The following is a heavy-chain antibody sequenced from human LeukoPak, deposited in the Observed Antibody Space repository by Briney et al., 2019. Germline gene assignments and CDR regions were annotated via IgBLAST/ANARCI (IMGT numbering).Heavy chain of an antibody. V-gene: IGHV3-11*01. CDR1: GFTFSDYY. CDR2: ISNSGSTI. CDR3: TRVRSTVVALLEY. Sequence: PGGSLRLSCAASGFTFSDYYMSWIRQAPGKGLEWVSYISNSGSTIFYADSVKGRFTISRDNAKNSLYLQMNSLRAEDTAVYYCTRVRSTVVALLEYWGQGTLVTVSS. D-gene: IGHD4-23*01. J-gene: IGHJ4*02.